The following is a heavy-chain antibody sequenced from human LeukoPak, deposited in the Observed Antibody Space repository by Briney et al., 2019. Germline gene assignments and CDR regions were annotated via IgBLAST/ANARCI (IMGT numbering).Heavy chain of an antibody. CDR3: VKDVQRGFDYTNSLDH. CDR1: GFRFSHHA. J-gene: IGHJ4*02. V-gene: IGHV3-33*06. CDR2: IWSDGSER. D-gene: IGHD4-11*01. Sequence: GGSLRLPCATSGFRFSHHAMHWVRQAPGKGLEWVAVIWSDGSERYYAISRDDSQKMVYLQMNSLRTEDTAVYYCVKDVQRGFDYTNSLDHWGQGTLVAVST.